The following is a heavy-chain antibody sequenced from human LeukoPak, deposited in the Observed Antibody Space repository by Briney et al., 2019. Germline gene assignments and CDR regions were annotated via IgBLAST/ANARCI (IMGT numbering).Heavy chain of an antibody. V-gene: IGHV4-59*01. Sequence: SETLSLTCAVYGGSFSGYYWSWIRQPPGKGLEWIGYIYYSGSTNYNPSLKSRVTISVDTSKNQFSLKLSSVTAADTAVYYCASIRDYDFWSGYYYVDYWGQGTLVTVSS. D-gene: IGHD3-3*01. CDR1: GGSFSGYY. CDR3: ASIRDYDFWSGYYYVDY. J-gene: IGHJ4*02. CDR2: IYYSGST.